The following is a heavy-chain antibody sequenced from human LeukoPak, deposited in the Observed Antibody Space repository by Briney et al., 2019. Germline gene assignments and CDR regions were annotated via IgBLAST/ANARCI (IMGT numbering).Heavy chain of an antibody. V-gene: IGHV1-8*03. CDR1: GYTFTSYD. Sequence: GASVKVSCKASGYTFTSYDINWVRQATGQGLEWMGWMNPNSGNTGYAQKFQGRVTITRNTSISTAYMELRSLRSDDTAVYYCARDSGVKYSSSWHGYWGQGTLVAVSS. CDR2: MNPNSGNT. D-gene: IGHD6-13*01. CDR3: ARDSGVKYSSSWHGY. J-gene: IGHJ4*02.